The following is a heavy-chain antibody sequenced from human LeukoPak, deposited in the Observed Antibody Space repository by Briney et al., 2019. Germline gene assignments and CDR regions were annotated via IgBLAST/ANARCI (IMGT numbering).Heavy chain of an antibody. CDR2: ISYDGKNK. V-gene: IGHV3-30*04. J-gene: IGHJ5*02. CDR3: AREAYGRRFDP. Sequence: PGGSLRLSCTASGFTLSTYAMHWVRQAPGKGLEWVSVISYDGKNKYYGDSVKGRFTFSRDNSKNTLSLQMNSLRAEDTAVYYCAREAYGRRFDPWGQGTLVTVSS. D-gene: IGHD3-10*01. CDR1: GFTLSTYA.